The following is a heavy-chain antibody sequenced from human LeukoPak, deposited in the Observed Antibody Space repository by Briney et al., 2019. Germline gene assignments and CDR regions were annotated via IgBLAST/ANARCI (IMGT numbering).Heavy chain of an antibody. CDR2: IYYSGST. D-gene: IGHD3-9*01. CDR3: ARQNDILTGYLNWFDP. Sequence: PSETLSLTCTVSGGSISNYYWSWIRQPPGKGLEWIGYIYYSGSTNYNPSLKSRVTISVDTSKNQFSLKLSSVTAADTAVYYCARQNDILTGYLNWFDPWGQGTLVTVSS. J-gene: IGHJ5*02. CDR1: GGSISNYY. V-gene: IGHV4-59*01.